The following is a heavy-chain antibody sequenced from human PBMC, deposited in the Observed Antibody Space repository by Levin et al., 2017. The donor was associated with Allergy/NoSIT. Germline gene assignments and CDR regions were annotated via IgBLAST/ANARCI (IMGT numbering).Heavy chain of an antibody. V-gene: IGHV3-23*01. CDR2: LTTSGSST. CDR3: AKDLGDDWYFDL. Sequence: GGSLRLSCAASGFTFSNYAMSWVRRAPGKGLEWVSTLTTSGSSTYYADSVKGRFAISRDNSKNTLFLQMNSLRPEDTAVYYCAKDLGDDWYFDLWGRGTLVTVSS. CDR1: GFTFSNYA. D-gene: IGHD2-21*02. J-gene: IGHJ2*01.